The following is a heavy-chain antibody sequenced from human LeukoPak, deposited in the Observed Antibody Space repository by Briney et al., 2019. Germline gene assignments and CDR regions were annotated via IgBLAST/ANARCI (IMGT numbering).Heavy chain of an antibody. CDR2: IYYSGST. CDR1: GGSISSSIYY. CDR3: ARQMGRGSYFDY. Sequence: SETLSLTCTVSGGSISSSIYYWGWVRQPPGKGLEWIASIYYSGSTYYNPSLKSRVTISVDTSKNQFSLKLSSVTAADTAVYYCARQMGRGSYFDYWGQGTLVTVSS. V-gene: IGHV4-39*01. J-gene: IGHJ4*02. D-gene: IGHD1-26*01.